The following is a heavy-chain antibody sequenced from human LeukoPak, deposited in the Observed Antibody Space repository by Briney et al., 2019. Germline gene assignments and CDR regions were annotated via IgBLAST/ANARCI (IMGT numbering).Heavy chain of an antibody. CDR3: ARHYCSSTGCQYFYSMVV. V-gene: IGHV4-39*01. D-gene: IGHD2-2*01. CDR1: VDSISISTYY. Sequence: ASETLSLTCTLSVDSISISTYYCGWVRQPPGKGPEWNGTIYYSGTTSYNPSLKIRVTMSVDTSINHFSLKLTSGTATDTAVYYCARHYCSSTGCQYFYSMVVWGQGTTVTVSS. CDR2: IYYSGTT. J-gene: IGHJ6*01.